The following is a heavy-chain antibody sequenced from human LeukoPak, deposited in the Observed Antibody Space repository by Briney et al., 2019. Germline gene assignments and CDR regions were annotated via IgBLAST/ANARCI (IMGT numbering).Heavy chain of an antibody. Sequence: SETLSLTCTVSGGSISSGDYYWSWIRQPPGKGLEWIGYIYYSGSTYYNPSLKSRVTISVDKSKNHFSLKLSSVTAADTAVYYCARSLSRGYSGFRVSPFDYWGQGTLVTVSS. V-gene: IGHV4-30-4*08. CDR1: GGSISSGDYY. J-gene: IGHJ4*02. D-gene: IGHD5-12*01. CDR2: IYYSGST. CDR3: ARSLSRGYSGFRVSPFDY.